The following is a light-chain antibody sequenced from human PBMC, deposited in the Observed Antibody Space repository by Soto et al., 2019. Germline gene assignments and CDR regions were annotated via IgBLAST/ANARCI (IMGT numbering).Light chain of an antibody. J-gene: IGLJ1*01. Sequence: QSALTQPPSASGSPGQSVTISCTGTSSDVGDYNYVSWYQHHPGKAPKLMIYEVNKRPSGVPDRFSGSKSGNTASLTVSGLQAGNGLDYYCISYPGTNNASLYVSGPGTKVPVL. CDR2: EVN. CDR3: ISYPGTNNASLYV. V-gene: IGLV2-8*01. CDR1: SSDVGDYNY.